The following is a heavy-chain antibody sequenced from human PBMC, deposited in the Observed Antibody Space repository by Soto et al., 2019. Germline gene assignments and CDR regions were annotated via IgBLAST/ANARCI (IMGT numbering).Heavy chain of an antibody. CDR3: AAGYCSGGSCYSSAILVGWSWAAFDI. CDR1: GFTFSSYG. CDR2: ISYDGSNK. J-gene: IGHJ3*02. V-gene: IGHV3-30*03. D-gene: IGHD2-15*01. Sequence: QPGGSLRLSCAASGFTFSSYGMHWVRQAPGKWLEWVAVISYDGSNKYYADSVKGRFTISRDNSKNTLYLQMNSLRAEDTAVYYCAAGYCSGGSCYSSAILVGWSWAAFDIWGQGXMVTV.